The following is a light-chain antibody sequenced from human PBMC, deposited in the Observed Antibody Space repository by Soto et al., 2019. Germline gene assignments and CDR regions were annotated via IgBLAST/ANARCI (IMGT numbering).Light chain of an antibody. CDR1: QGIGSY. J-gene: IGKJ2*01. Sequence: AIRMTQSPSSLSASTGDIVTLTCRASQGIGSYLAWYQQKPGKAPKLLIYAASTLQSGVPSRFSGSGSGTDFTLTISCLQSEDFATYYCQQYYSYPPYTFGQGTKLEIK. CDR2: AAS. CDR3: QQYYSYPPYT. V-gene: IGKV1-8*01.